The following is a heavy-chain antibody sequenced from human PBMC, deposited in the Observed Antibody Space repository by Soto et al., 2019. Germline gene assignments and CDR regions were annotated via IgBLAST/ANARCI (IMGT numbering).Heavy chain of an antibody. D-gene: IGHD4-17*01. J-gene: IGHJ6*02. V-gene: IGHV2-26*01. CDR2: IFSDNER. CDR1: GFSLTTGKMG. Sequence: ASGPTLVNPTETLTLTCTVSGFSLTTGKMGVSWIRQPPGKALEWLAHIFSDNERSYNTSLQGRLTISKDTSGSQVVLSITNVDPVDTATYYCARMNVDSYQFYYAMDVWGQGTTVTVSS. CDR3: ARMNVDSYQFYYAMDV.